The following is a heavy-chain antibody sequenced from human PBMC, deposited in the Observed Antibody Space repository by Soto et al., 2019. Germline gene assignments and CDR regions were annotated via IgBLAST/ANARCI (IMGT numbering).Heavy chain of an antibody. CDR1: GGGNLRDYR. Sequence: ASVKVSCKASGGGNLRDYRTTWVRRAPGQGLEWMGIISPSGGSSTYAQKFQGRVTMTRDTSTSTVYMELNSLRTEDTAVYFCTRVVITSGGAPWGNDAFDIWGQ. CDR3: TRVVITSGGAPWGNDAFDI. CDR2: ISPSGGSS. V-gene: IGHV1-46*03. J-gene: IGHJ3*02. D-gene: IGHD3-16*01.